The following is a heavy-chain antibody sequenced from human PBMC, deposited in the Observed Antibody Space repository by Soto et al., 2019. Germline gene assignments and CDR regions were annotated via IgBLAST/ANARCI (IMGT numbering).Heavy chain of an antibody. D-gene: IGHD1-1*01. Sequence: GGSLRLSCAASGFTFSSYGMHWVRQAPGKGLEWVAVISYDGSNKYYADSVKGRFTISRDNSKNTLYLQMNSLRAEDTAVYYCPKALKLERTWFDPWGQGTMVTVSS. J-gene: IGHJ5*02. V-gene: IGHV3-30*18. CDR1: GFTFSSYG. CDR2: ISYDGSNK. CDR3: PKALKLERTWFDP.